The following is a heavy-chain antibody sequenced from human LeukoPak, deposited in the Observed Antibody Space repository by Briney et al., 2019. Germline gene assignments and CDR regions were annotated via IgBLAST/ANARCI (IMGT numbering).Heavy chain of an antibody. J-gene: IGHJ4*02. V-gene: IGHV4-59*01. CDR1: GDSISSAY. D-gene: IGHD7-27*01. Sequence: SETLSLTCTVSGDSISSAYLSWIRQPPGKGLEWIGYIYYSGTTSYNPSLKSRVSISVDTSKNQFSLKLTSVTAADTAVYYCARQHWGSNYFDYWGQGTLVTVSS. CDR2: IYYSGTT. CDR3: ARQHWGSNYFDY.